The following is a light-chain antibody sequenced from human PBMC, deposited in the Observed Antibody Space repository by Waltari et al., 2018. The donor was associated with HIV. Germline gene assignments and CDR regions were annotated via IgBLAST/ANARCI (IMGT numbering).Light chain of an antibody. J-gene: IGLJ3*02. CDR1: SSNVGSNY. CDR2: RKK. CDR3: AAWDDSLSGRV. V-gene: IGLV1-47*01. Sequence: QSVLTQPPSASGTPGQRVTISCSGSSSNVGSNYVYWYQQLPGTAPNRLIDRKKRRPSGFPDGCSGSKSGTSASLAISGLRSEDEADYYCAAWDDSLSGRVFGGGTKLTVL.